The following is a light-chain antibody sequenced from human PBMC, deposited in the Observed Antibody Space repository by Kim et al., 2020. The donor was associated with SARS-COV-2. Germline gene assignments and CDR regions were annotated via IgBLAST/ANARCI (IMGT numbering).Light chain of an antibody. CDR3: NSRESSANHWM. V-gene: IGLV3-19*01. CDR2: GKN. CDR1: SLRSYY. J-gene: IGLJ3*02. Sequence: SFELTQDPAVSVALGQTVRITCQGDSLRSYYGSWYQQKPGQAPVLVFYGKNNRPSGIPDRFSGSYSGNTASLTITAAQAEDEADYYCNSRESSANHWMFGGGTQLTVL.